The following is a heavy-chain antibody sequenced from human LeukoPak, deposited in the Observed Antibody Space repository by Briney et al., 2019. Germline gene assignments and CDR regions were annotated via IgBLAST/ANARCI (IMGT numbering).Heavy chain of an antibody. V-gene: IGHV1-69*05. CDR2: IIPIFGTA. Sequence: SVKVSCKASGGTFSSYAISWVRQAPGQGLEWMGRIIPIFGTANYAQKFQGRVTITTDESTSTAYMELSSLRSEDTAVYYCASPKREYQLLSVYRGQGTLVTDSS. D-gene: IGHD2-2*01. CDR3: ASPKREYQLLSVY. CDR1: GGTFSSYA. J-gene: IGHJ4*02.